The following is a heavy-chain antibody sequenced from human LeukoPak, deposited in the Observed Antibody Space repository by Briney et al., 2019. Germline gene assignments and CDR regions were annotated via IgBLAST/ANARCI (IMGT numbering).Heavy chain of an antibody. D-gene: IGHD6-13*01. Sequence: SETLSLTCTVSGGSISSYYWSWIRQPPGEGLEWIGYIYYSGSTNYNPSLKSRVTISVDTSKNQFSLKLSSVTAADTAVYYCARVSSSSWYFDYWGQGTLVTVSS. CDR2: IYYSGST. CDR1: GGSISSYY. J-gene: IGHJ4*02. CDR3: ARVSSSSWYFDY. V-gene: IGHV4-59*01.